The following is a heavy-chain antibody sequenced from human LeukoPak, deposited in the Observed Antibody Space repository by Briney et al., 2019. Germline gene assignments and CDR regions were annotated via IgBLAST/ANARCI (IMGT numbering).Heavy chain of an antibody. CDR2: ISGSGGST. CDR3: ATREGHCSSTSCWGFADYYFDY. D-gene: IGHD2-2*01. V-gene: IGHV3-23*01. Sequence: PGGSLRLSCAASGFTFSSYAMSWVRQAPGKGLEWVSAISGSGGSTYYADSVKGRFTISRDNSKNTLYPQMNSLRAEDTAVYYCATREGHCSSTSCWGFADYYFDYWGQGTLVTVSS. CDR1: GFTFSSYA. J-gene: IGHJ4*02.